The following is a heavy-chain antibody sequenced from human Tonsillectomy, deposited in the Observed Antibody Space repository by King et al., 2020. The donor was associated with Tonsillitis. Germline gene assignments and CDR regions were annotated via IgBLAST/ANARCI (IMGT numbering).Heavy chain of an antibody. CDR2: INSDGSDT. V-gene: IGHV3-74*01. J-gene: IGHJ4*02. CDR3: ARLPLHYFDY. Sequence: VQLVESGGGLVQPGGSLRLSCAASGFTFSSSWMHWVRQAPGKGLVWVSRINSDGSDTNYADSVKGRFTISRDNAKNTLYLQMNSLRAEDTAVYYCARLPLHYFDYWGQGTLVTVSS. CDR1: GFTFSSSW.